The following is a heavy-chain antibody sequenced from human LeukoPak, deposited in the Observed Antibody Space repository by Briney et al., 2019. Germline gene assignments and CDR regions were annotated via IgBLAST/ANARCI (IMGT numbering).Heavy chain of an antibody. CDR3: TKESSPGDY. J-gene: IGHJ4*02. CDR2: ISYDGSNK. V-gene: IGHV3-30*18. CDR1: GFTFSSYG. D-gene: IGHD6-6*01. Sequence: GGSLRLSCAASGFTFSSYGMHWVRQAPGKGLEWVAVISYDGSNKYYADSVKGRFTISRDNSKNTVYLQMNSLRPEDTAVYYCTKESSPGDYWGLGTLVTVSS.